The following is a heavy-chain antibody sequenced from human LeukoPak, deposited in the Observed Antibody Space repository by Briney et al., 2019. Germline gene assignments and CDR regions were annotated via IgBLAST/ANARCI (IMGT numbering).Heavy chain of an antibody. Sequence: GASVKVSCKASGGTFSSYAISWVRQAPGQGLEWMGGIIPIFGTANYAQKFQGRVTITADKSTSTAYMELSSLRSEDTAVYYCARGAYDYYDSSGLALLYVYWGQGTLVTVSS. CDR1: GGTFSSYA. J-gene: IGHJ4*02. CDR3: ARGAYDYYDSSGLALLYVY. CDR2: IIPIFGTA. V-gene: IGHV1-69*06. D-gene: IGHD3-22*01.